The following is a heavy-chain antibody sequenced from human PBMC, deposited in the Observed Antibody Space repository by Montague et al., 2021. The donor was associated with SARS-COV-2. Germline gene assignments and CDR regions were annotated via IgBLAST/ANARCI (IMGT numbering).Heavy chain of an antibody. CDR1: GFSLSTPNVG. CDR3: ARLIRHYDIFTGIPFDY. D-gene: IGHD3-9*01. Sequence: PALVKPTQTLTLTCTFSGFSLSTPNVGVGWIRQPPGKALEWVAVIYSNDEKRYSPSLRNRLTITKDTAKNQVVLSLTYVDPVDTATYYCARLIRHYDIFTGIPFDYWGQGSQVTVSS. V-gene: IGHV2-5*01. CDR2: IYSNDEK. J-gene: IGHJ4*02.